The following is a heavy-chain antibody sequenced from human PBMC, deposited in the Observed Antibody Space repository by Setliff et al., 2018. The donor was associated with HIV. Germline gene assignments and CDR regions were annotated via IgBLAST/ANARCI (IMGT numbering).Heavy chain of an antibody. CDR2: IYYSGST. CDR3: ARVDCSGTSCYRDSYYYMDV. V-gene: IGHV4-31*03. J-gene: IGHJ6*03. CDR1: GGSISSGGYY. Sequence: SETLSLTCTVSGGSISSGGYYWSWIRQHPGKGLEWIGYIYYSGSTYYNPSLKSRVSISVDTSNNQFSLKLSSVTAADTAVYYCARVDCSGTSCYRDSYYYMDVWGKGTTVTVSS. D-gene: IGHD2-2*01.